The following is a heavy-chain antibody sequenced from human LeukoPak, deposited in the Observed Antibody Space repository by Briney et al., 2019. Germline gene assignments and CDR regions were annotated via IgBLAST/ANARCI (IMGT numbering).Heavy chain of an antibody. CDR2: IYYSGST. D-gene: IGHD3-10*01. J-gene: IGHJ5*02. CDR1: GGSISSSSYY. V-gene: IGHV4-39*01. CDR3: ARAAKHYYGSGVVNWFDP. Sequence: SETLSLTCTVSGGSISSSSYYWGWIRQPPGKGLEWIGSIYYSGSTYYNPSLKSRVTISVDTSKNQFSLKLSSVTAADTAVYYCARAAKHYYGSGVVNWFDPWGQGTLVTVSS.